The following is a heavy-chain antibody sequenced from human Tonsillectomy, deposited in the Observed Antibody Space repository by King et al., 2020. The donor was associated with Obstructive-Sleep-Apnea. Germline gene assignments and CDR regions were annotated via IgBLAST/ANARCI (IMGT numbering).Heavy chain of an antibody. Sequence: VQLVESGGGLVQPGGSLRLSCAASGVTFSSYAMSWVRQAPGKGLDWVSVISGSGGSNYYSDSVKGRFTISRDNSKNTLYLQMNSLRAEDTAVYYCAKDGLDRDWGQGTMVTVSS. V-gene: IGHV3-23*04. CDR1: GVTFSSYA. J-gene: IGHJ3*01. CDR2: ISGSGGSN. CDR3: AKDGLDRD. D-gene: IGHD3/OR15-3a*01.